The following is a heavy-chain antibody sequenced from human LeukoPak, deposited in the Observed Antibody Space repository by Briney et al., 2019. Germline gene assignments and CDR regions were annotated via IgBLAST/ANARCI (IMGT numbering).Heavy chain of an antibody. Sequence: SETLSLTCAVYGESFSGYYWSWIRQPPGKGLEWIGEINHSGSTNYNPSLKSRVTISVDTSKNQFSLKLSSVTAADTAAYYCATSGGTLGPTNYFAYWGQGTLVTVSS. D-gene: IGHD3-16*01. CDR1: GESFSGYY. J-gene: IGHJ4*02. CDR2: INHSGST. V-gene: IGHV4-34*01. CDR3: ATSGGTLGPTNYFAY.